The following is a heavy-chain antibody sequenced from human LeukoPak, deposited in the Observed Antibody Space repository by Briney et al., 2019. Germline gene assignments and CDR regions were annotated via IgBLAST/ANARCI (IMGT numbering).Heavy chain of an antibody. CDR3: ARRKKALRYFDWLGPGGGENWFDP. V-gene: IGHV4-34*01. Sequence: KPSETLSLTCAVYGGSFSGYYWSWIRQPPGKGLEWIGEINHSGSTNYNPSLKSRVTISVDTSKNQFSLKLSSVTAADTAVYYCARRKKALRYFDWLGPGGGENWFDPWGQGTLVTVSS. CDR2: INHSGST. J-gene: IGHJ5*02. CDR1: GGSFSGYY. D-gene: IGHD3-9*01.